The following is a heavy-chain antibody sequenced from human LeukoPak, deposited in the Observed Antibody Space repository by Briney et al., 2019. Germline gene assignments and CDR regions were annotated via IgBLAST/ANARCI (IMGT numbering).Heavy chain of an antibody. CDR1: GASIGSRL. CDR2: IHYSGDS. CDR3: ARGGGIHEGYYYYLMDV. D-gene: IGHD5-18*01. J-gene: IGHJ6*03. V-gene: IGHV4-59*11. Sequence: SETLSLTCTVSGASIGSRLWTWIGQPPAKGLEWIGYIHYSGDSAYKPSLKSRVTMTLDTPKKQFSLKLTSVTAADTAVYYCARGGGIHEGYYYYLMDVWGRGTTVTVSS.